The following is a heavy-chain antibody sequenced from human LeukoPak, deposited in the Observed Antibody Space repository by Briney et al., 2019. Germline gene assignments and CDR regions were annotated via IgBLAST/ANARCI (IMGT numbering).Heavy chain of an antibody. Sequence: PSETLSLTCTVSGGSLSSFYWSWVRQPAGKGLEWIGRVDTSGSTHYNPSLKSRVTMSLDTSKNQFSLKLNSVTVADTAVYYCARGLGGAYYYMDVWGKGTTVTVS. CDR2: VDTSGST. CDR3: ARGLGGAYYYMDV. J-gene: IGHJ6*03. D-gene: IGHD3-16*01. CDR1: GGSLSSFY. V-gene: IGHV4-4*07.